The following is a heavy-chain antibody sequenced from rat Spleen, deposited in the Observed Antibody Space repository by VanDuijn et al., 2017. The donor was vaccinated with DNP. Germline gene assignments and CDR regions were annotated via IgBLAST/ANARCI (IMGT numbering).Heavy chain of an antibody. CDR1: GLTFSDYA. V-gene: IGHV5-17*01. D-gene: IGHD1-4*01. CDR2: ISTSGTRT. J-gene: IGHJ3*01. CDR3: GLPGGD. Sequence: EVQLVESGGGLVQPGRSLKLSCAASGLTFSDYAMAWVRQAPKKGLECVATISTSGTRTYYPDSVKGRFTISRDNAESSLYLQMDSLRSEDTATYYCGLPGGDWGQGTLVTVSS.